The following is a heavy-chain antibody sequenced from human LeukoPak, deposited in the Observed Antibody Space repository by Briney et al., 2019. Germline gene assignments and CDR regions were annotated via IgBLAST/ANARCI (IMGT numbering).Heavy chain of an antibody. CDR3: ARPNGGHGGRGAFDI. CDR2: IHHSGDT. V-gene: IGHV4-4*02. Sequence: SGTLSLTCAVSGGSISGDSWWSWVRQSPGKGLEWIGEIHHSGDTDYNSSLKSRVTISLDKSKTQFSLTLNSVTAADTAVYFCARPNGGHGGRGAFDIWGQGTMVIVSS. D-gene: IGHD2-8*01. CDR1: GGSISGDSW. J-gene: IGHJ3*02.